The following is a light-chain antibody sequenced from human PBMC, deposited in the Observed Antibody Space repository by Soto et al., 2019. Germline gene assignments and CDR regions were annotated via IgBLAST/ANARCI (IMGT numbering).Light chain of an antibody. CDR1: EPVSTSF. V-gene: IGKV3D-20*02. Sequence: EIVLTQSPGTLSLSPGERATLSCRASEPVSTSFLAWYQQKRGQPPRLLIYGASTRATGVPDRFSGSGSGTDFTLTISELDPEDSAVYYCQQRSNWPRTFGQGTKVDIK. J-gene: IGKJ2*01. CDR2: GAS. CDR3: QQRSNWPRT.